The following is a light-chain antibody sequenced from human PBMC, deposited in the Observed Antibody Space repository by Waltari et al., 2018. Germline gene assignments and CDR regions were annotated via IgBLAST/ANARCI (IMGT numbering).Light chain of an antibody. J-gene: IGLJ1*01. Sequence: QSALTQPPSASGSPGQSVTISCTGTASDVGGYRYVSWCQQHPGKAPKLIIFDVSKRPSGVPDRLSGSKSGNTASLTVSGLQAEDEADYYCSSYAGSNNYVFGTGTKVTVL. V-gene: IGLV2-8*01. CDR1: ASDVGGYRY. CDR2: DVS. CDR3: SSYAGSNNYV.